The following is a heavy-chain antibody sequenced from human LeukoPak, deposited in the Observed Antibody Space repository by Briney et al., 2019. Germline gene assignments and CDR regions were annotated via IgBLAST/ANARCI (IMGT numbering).Heavy chain of an antibody. CDR3: TTDEDWNYARKDV. J-gene: IGHJ6*02. D-gene: IGHD1-7*01. Sequence: GGSLRLSCAAAGFTFTNAWVSWVRQAPGQGLEWVGRIKSKTDGGTTDYAAPVKGRFTISRDDSKSTLYLQMNSLKIEDTAVYYCTTDEDWNYARKDVWGQGATVIVSS. V-gene: IGHV3-15*01. CDR1: GFTFTNAW. CDR2: IKSKTDGGTT.